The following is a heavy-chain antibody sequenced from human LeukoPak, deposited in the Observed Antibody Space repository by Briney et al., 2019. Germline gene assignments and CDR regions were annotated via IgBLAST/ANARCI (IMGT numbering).Heavy chain of an antibody. J-gene: IGHJ4*02. D-gene: IGHD1-26*01. CDR3: ARSRSDWELPLDY. Sequence: ASVKVSCKASGYTFTGYYMHWVRQAPGQGLEWMGWISAYNGNTNYAQKLQGRVTMTTDTSTSTAYMELRSLRSDDTAVYYCARSRSDWELPLDYWGQGTLVTVSS. V-gene: IGHV1-18*04. CDR1: GYTFTGYY. CDR2: ISAYNGNT.